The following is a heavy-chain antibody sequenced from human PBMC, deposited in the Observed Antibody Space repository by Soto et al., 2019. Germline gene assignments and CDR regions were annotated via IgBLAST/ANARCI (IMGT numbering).Heavy chain of an antibody. CDR2: FSYTGIP. J-gene: IGHJ1*01. V-gene: IGHV4-59*01. CDR1: SGSISDFY. D-gene: IGHD3-16*01. Sequence: QAQLQEAGPGLVKPSETLSLTCTVSSGSISDFYWSWIRQPPGQGLEYIGHFSYTGIPNYNPSLSSRVTVSVDTSNNTFSLILTSVTAADTAVYYFAQFGGAYSGFDWGPGVLVNVSS. CDR3: AQFGGAYSGFD.